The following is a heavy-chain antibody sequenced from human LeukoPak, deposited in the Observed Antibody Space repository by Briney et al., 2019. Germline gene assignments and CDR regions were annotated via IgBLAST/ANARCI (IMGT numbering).Heavy chain of an antibody. J-gene: IGHJ4*02. V-gene: IGHV1-2*02. Sequence: ASVKVSCKASGYTFTGYYMHWVRQAPGQGLEWMGCINPNSGGTNYAQKFQGRVTMTRDTSISTPYMELSRLRSDDTAVYYCARSMGYCSSTSCYGLYYFDYWGQGALGTVSS. CDR3: ARSMGYCSSTSCYGLYYFDY. CDR2: INPNSGGT. D-gene: IGHD2-2*01. CDR1: GYTFTGYY.